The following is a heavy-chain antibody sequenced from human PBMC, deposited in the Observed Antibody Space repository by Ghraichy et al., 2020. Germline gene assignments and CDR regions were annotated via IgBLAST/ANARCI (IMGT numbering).Heavy chain of an antibody. J-gene: IGHJ5*02. CDR2: INHSGST. V-gene: IGHV4-34*01. Sequence: SETLALTCAVYGGSFSGYYWSWIRQPPGKGLEWIGEINHSGSTNYNPSLKSRVTISVDTSKNQFSLKLSSVTAADTAVYYCARGEYRYGYGWFDPWGQGTLVTVSS. D-gene: IGHD5-18*01. CDR3: ARGEYRYGYGWFDP. CDR1: GGSFSGYY.